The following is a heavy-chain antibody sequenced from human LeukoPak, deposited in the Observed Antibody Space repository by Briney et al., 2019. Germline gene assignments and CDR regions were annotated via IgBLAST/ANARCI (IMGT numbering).Heavy chain of an antibody. D-gene: IGHD6-19*01. CDR2: ISDSGAM. Sequence: PGGSLRLSCAASGFTFSTYSMKWVRQAPGKGLEWVSYISDSGAMYYADSVKGRFTISRDNAKNSLYLQMNSLRAEDTALYYCAKDIGQWLVSGLSFDPWGQGTLVTVSS. J-gene: IGHJ5*02. V-gene: IGHV3-48*04. CDR3: AKDIGQWLVSGLSFDP. CDR1: GFTFSTYS.